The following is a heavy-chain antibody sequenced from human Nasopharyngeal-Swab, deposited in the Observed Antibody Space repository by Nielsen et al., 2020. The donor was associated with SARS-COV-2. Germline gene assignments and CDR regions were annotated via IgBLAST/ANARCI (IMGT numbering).Heavy chain of an antibody. Sequence: GESLKISCKGSGYSFTSYWIGWARQVPGKGLEWMGIYPGDSDTRYSPSFQGQVTISADKSISTAYLQWSSLKASDTAMYYCARPSFHEGFDYWGQGTLVTVSS. J-gene: IGHJ4*02. CDR1: GYSFTSYW. CDR2: YPGDSDT. D-gene: IGHD2-21*01. CDR3: ARPSFHEGFDY. V-gene: IGHV5-51*01.